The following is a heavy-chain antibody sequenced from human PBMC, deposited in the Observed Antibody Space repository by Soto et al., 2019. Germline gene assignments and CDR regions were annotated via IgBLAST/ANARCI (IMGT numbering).Heavy chain of an antibody. V-gene: IGHV4-59*08. CDR1: GGYIRNYY. CDR2: VYFNGNT. Sequence: PSETLSLTCNVSGGYIRNYYWSWIRQPPGKGLEWFGYVYFNGNTNYNPSLKSRVTISVDTSKNQFSLNLSSVTAADTAVYYCAATTISQGSAFDVWGQGIAVTVSS. CDR3: AATTISQGSAFDV. J-gene: IGHJ3*01. D-gene: IGHD3-10*01.